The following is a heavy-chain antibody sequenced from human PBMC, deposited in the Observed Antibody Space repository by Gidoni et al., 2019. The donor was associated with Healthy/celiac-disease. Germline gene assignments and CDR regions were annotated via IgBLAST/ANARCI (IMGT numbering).Heavy chain of an antibody. Sequence: QVQLQESGPGLVKPSQTLSLTCTVSAGSISSGSYYWSWNRQPAGKGLEWIGRIYTSGSTNYNSSLKSRVTISVDKSKNQFSLKLSSVTAADTAVYYCARALRPHYYDSSGFGVENAFDIWGQGTMVTVSS. CDR1: AGSISSGSYY. J-gene: IGHJ3*02. CDR3: ARALRPHYYDSSGFGVENAFDI. D-gene: IGHD3-22*01. CDR2: IYTSGST. V-gene: IGHV4-61*02.